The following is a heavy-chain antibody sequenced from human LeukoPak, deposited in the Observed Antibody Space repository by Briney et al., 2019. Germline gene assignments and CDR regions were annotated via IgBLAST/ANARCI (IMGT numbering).Heavy chain of an antibody. J-gene: IGHJ4*02. Sequence: PGGSLRLSCAASGFTFSSNVMNWVRQAPGKGLEWLSHISNSGSTIYYADSVKGRFTISRDNAKNSLYLQMNSLRAEDTAVYYCARGRVRGVKTREAKSLDYWGQGTLVTVSS. CDR3: ARGRVRGVKTREAKSLDY. CDR1: GFTFSSNV. D-gene: IGHD3-10*01. V-gene: IGHV3-48*03. CDR2: ISNSGSTI.